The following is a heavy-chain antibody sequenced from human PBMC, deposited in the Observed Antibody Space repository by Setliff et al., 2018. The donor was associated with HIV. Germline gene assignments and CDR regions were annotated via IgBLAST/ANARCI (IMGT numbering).Heavy chain of an antibody. CDR2: IRYDDTYK. D-gene: IGHD6-19*01. CDR3: AKNVYRSPWSPLDY. Sequence: GGSLRLSCAASGFTFSSYGMHWVRQAPGKGLEWVAFIRYDDTYKYYVDSVKGRFTISRDNSKNTLYLQMNSLRPEDTAAYYCAKNVYRSPWSPLDYWGQGTLVTVSS. CDR1: GFTFSSYG. J-gene: IGHJ4*02. V-gene: IGHV3-30*02.